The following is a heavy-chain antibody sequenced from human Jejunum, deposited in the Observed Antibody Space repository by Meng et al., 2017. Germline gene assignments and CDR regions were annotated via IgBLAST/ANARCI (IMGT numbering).Heavy chain of an antibody. Sequence: GGSLRLSCAASGFTFSDYYMNWVRQAPGKGLEWVSGSNWNGGSTGYADSVKGRFTVSRDNAKNSLYLQMNSLRAEDTAVYYCARMGEYTYTYWFDPWGQGTLVTVSS. J-gene: IGHJ5*02. V-gene: IGHV3-20*04. CDR1: GFTFSDYY. CDR2: SNWNGGST. CDR3: ARMGEYTYTYWFDP. D-gene: IGHD5-18*01.